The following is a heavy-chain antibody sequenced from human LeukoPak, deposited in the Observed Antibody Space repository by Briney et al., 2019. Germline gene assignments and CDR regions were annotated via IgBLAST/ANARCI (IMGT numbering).Heavy chain of an antibody. CDR1: GGTFTSYY. V-gene: IGHV1-46*01. D-gene: IGHD3-22*01. Sequence: GASVKVSCKASGGTFTSYYMHWVRQAPGQGLEWMGIINPSGGSTSYAQKFQGRVTMTRDTSSSTAYMELSSLKSADTAVYYCASEYKYDSSGANAFDIWGQGTMVTVSS. CDR3: ASEYKYDSSGANAFDI. CDR2: INPSGGST. J-gene: IGHJ3*02.